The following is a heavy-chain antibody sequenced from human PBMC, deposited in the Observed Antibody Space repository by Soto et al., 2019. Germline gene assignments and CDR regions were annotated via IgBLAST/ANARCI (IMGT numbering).Heavy chain of an antibody. CDR1: GFTFSRYG. CDR3: VKDRAIFAVVSYYGMDV. J-gene: IGHJ6*02. D-gene: IGHD3-3*01. Sequence: LRLSCAASGFTFSRYGMHWVRQAPGKGLEWVAVISYDGSNKYYADSVKGRFTISRDNSKNTLYLQMNSLRAEDTAVYYCVKDRAIFAVVSYYGMDVHRQGTTVTVCS. V-gene: IGHV3-30*18. CDR2: ISYDGSNK.